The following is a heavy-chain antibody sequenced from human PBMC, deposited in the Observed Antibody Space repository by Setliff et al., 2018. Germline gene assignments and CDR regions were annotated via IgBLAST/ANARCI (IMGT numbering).Heavy chain of an antibody. J-gene: IGHJ4*02. D-gene: IGHD3-22*01. V-gene: IGHV4-61*09. CDR3: ARESRYYYDNLGTLDY. Sequence: PSETLSLTCTVSGGSISSGDYYWSWIRQPAGKGLEWIGHIYIGGSANYNPSLKSRVSISVDTSKNQFSLKLSSVTAADTAVYYCARESRYYYDNLGTLDYWGQGTLVTVSS. CDR1: GGSISSGDYY. CDR2: IYIGGSA.